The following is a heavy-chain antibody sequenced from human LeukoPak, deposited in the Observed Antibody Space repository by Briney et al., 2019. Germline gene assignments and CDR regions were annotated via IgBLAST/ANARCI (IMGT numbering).Heavy chain of an antibody. V-gene: IGHV3-66*01. CDR2: IYSGGST. D-gene: IGHD3-10*01. CDR3: ASTKWFGELINTAFDI. Sequence: PGGSLRLSCAASGFTFSSYAMSWVRQAPGKGLEWVSVIYSGGSTYYADSVKGRFTISRDNSKNTLYLQMNSLRAEDTAVYYCASTKWFGELINTAFDIWGQGTMVTVSS. CDR1: GFTFSSYA. J-gene: IGHJ3*02.